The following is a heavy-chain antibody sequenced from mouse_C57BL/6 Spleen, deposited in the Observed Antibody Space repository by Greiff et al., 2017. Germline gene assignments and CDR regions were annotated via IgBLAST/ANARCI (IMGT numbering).Heavy chain of an antibody. J-gene: IGHJ4*01. CDR1: GYAFSSYW. Sequence: QVQLQQSGAELVKPGASVKISCKASGYAFSSYWMNWVKQRPGKGLEWIGQIYPGDGDTNYNGKFKGKATLTADKSSSTAYMQLSSLTSEDSAVYFCARGGYEGAMDYWGQGTSVTVSS. CDR3: ARGGYEGAMDY. CDR2: IYPGDGDT. D-gene: IGHD2-2*01. V-gene: IGHV1-80*01.